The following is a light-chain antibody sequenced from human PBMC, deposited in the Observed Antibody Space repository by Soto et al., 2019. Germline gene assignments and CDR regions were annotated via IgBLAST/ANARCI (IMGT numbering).Light chain of an antibody. V-gene: IGKV3-20*01. CDR2: GAS. J-gene: IGKJ4*01. Sequence: EILLTQSPGTLSLSPGERATLSCRASQSVSSSYLAWYQQKPGQAPRLLIYGASSRATGIPDRFSGSGSGTDFTLTISRLEPEDFAVYYCQQYGSSPLTFAGGTKVDIK. CDR1: QSVSSSY. CDR3: QQYGSSPLT.